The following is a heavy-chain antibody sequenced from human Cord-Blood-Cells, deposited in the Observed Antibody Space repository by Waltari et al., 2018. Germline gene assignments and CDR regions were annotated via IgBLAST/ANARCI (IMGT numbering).Heavy chain of an antibody. D-gene: IGHD2-15*01. V-gene: IGHV1-2*06. Sequence: QVQLVQSGAEVKKPGASVKVSCKASGYTFTGYYMHWVRQAPGQGLEWMGRINPNRVGTNYAQKFQGRVTMTRDTSISTAYMELSRLRSDDTAVYYCARRVAEDGMDVWGQGTTVTVSS. CDR1: GYTFTGYY. CDR3: ARRVAEDGMDV. CDR2: INPNRVGT. J-gene: IGHJ6*02.